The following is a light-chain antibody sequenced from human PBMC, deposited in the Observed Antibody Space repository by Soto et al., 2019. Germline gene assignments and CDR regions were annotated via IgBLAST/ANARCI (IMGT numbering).Light chain of an antibody. V-gene: IGKV1-9*01. J-gene: IGKJ4*01. CDR3: QQLNSYPRVT. Sequence: DIQLTQSPSFLSASVGDRVTITCRASQGISGSLAWYQQKPGKAPKLLIYAASTLQSGVPSRFSGSGSGTEFTLTISSLQPEDFATYYCQQLNSYPRVTFGGGTKVEIK. CDR1: QGISGS. CDR2: AAS.